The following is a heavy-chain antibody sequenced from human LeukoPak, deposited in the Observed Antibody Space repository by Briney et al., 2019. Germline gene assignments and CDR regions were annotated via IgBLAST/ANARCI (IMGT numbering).Heavy chain of an antibody. CDR3: ARGGYGAYMG. CDR1: GFSFSSYG. CDR2: IQYDGSNK. D-gene: IGHD4-17*01. V-gene: IGHV3-30*02. Sequence: GSLRLSCATSGFSFSSYGMQLVRQAPGKGLERVAFIQYDGSNKYYAESVKGRFTISRDNAKNTLDLQMNSLRAEDTAVYYCARGGYGAYMGWGQGMLVTVSS. J-gene: IGHJ4*02.